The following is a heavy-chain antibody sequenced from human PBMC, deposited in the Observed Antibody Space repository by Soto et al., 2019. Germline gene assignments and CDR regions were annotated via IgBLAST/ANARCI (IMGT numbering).Heavy chain of an antibody. J-gene: IGHJ3*02. D-gene: IGHD5-12*01. Sequence: ASVKVSCKASGYTFTSYDINWVRQATGQGLEWMGWMNPNSGNTGYAQKFQGRVTMTRNTSISTAYKELSSLRSEDTAVYYCAREGGFIDAFDIWGQGTMVTVSS. V-gene: IGHV1-8*01. CDR3: AREGGFIDAFDI. CDR2: MNPNSGNT. CDR1: GYTFTSYD.